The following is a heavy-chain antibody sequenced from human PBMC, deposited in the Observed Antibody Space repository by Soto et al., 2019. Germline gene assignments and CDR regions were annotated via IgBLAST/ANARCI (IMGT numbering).Heavy chain of an antibody. CDR1: GGSISSGGYY. CDR3: ASRVDTAMVTPPYYYYGMDV. J-gene: IGHJ6*02. V-gene: IGHV4-31*03. Sequence: PSETLSLTCTVSGGSISSGGYYWSWIRQHPGKGLEWIGYIYYSGSTYYNPSLKSRVTISVDTSKNQFSLKLSSVTAADTAVYYCASRVDTAMVTPPYYYYGMDVWGQGTTVTVS. D-gene: IGHD5-18*01. CDR2: IYYSGST.